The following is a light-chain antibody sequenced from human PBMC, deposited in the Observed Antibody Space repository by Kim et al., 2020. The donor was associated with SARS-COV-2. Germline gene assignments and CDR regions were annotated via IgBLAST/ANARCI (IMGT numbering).Light chain of an antibody. J-gene: IGLJ3*02. CDR1: SRDVGSYDR. Sequence: QSALTQPPSVSGSPGQSVTISCTGTSRDVGSYDRVSWYQQPPGTAPILMIYEVNNRPSGVPDRFSGSKSGNTASLTISGLQAEDEADYYCASYTSSSTWVFGGATQLTVL. CDR2: EVN. V-gene: IGLV2-18*02. CDR3: ASYTSSSTWV.